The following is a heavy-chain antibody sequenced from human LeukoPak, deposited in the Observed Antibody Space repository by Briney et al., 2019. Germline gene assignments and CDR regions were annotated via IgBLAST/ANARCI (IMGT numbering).Heavy chain of an antibody. CDR3: ARGRDNTSYYYGSGGRNDAFDI. J-gene: IGHJ3*02. CDR2: IIPIFGTA. D-gene: IGHD3-10*01. CDR1: GGTFGSHA. V-gene: IGHV1-69*05. Sequence: SVKVSCKASGGTFGSHAIRWVRQAPGQGLEWMGRIIPIFGTANYAQKFQGRVTITTDESTSTAYMELSSLRSEDTAVYYCARGRDNTSYYYGSGGRNDAFDIWGQGTMVTVSS.